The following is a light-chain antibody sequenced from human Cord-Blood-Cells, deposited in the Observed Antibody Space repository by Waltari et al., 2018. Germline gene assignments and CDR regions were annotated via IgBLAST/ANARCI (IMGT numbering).Light chain of an antibody. J-gene: IGLJ1*01. CDR2: DVR. V-gene: IGLV2-14*03. Sequence: QSALTQPASVSGSPGQSLTLPCPGTSRVVGGYNYVSWYQQHPGKAPKLMIYDVRNRPSGVSNRFSGSKSGNTASLTISGLQAEDEADYYCSSYTSSSTLGVFGTGTKVTVL. CDR1: SRVVGGYNY. CDR3: SSYTSSSTLGV.